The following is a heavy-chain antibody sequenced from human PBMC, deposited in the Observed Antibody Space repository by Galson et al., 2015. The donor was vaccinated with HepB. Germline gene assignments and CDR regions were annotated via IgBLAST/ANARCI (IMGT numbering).Heavy chain of an antibody. V-gene: IGHV3-23*01. Sequence: SLRLSCAASGFTFSSYAMSWVRQAPGKGLEWVSAISGSGGSTYYADSVKGRFTISRDNSKNTLYLQMNSLRAEDTAVYYCAKPPYKERYYGMDVWGQGTTVTVSS. CDR1: GFTFSSYA. D-gene: IGHD1-1*01. CDR3: AKPPYKERYYGMDV. J-gene: IGHJ6*02. CDR2: ISGSGGST.